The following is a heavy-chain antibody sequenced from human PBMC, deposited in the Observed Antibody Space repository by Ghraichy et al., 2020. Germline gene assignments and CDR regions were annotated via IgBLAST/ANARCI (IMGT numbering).Heavy chain of an antibody. J-gene: IGHJ4*02. CDR3: DRVRWPHFDY. Sequence: SETLSLTCAVSGGSISSGGYSWSWIRQPPGKGLEWIGYIYHSGSTYYNPSLKSRVTISVDRSKNQFSLKLSSVTAADTAVYYCDRVRWPHFDYWGQGTLVTVSS. CDR1: GGSISSGGYS. CDR2: IYHSGST. V-gene: IGHV4-30-2*01. D-gene: IGHD4-23*01.